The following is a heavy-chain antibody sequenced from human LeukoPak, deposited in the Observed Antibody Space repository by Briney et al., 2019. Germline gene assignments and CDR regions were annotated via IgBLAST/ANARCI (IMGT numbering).Heavy chain of an antibody. D-gene: IGHD5-18*01. Sequence: SETLSLTCTVSGGSISSGSYYWSWIRQPDGKGLEWIGRIYTSGSTNYNPSLKSRVTISVDTSKNQFSLKLSSVTAADTAVYYCARDLYSYGLFDYWGQGTLVTVSS. CDR2: IYTSGST. CDR1: GGSISSGSYY. J-gene: IGHJ4*02. CDR3: ARDLYSYGLFDY. V-gene: IGHV4-61*02.